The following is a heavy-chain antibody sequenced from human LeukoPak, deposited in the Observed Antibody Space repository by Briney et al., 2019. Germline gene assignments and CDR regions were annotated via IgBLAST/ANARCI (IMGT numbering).Heavy chain of an antibody. D-gene: IGHD5-18*01. J-gene: IGHJ4*02. CDR2: IYYSGST. Sequence: SETLSLTCTVSGGSISSSSYYWGWLRQPPGKGLEWIGSIYYSGSTYYNPSLKSRVTISVDTSKNQFSLKLSSVTAADTAVYYCARDLTIPYTATDKYYFDYWGQGTLVTVSS. CDR3: ARDLTIPYTATDKYYFDY. CDR1: GGSISSSSYY. V-gene: IGHV4-39*07.